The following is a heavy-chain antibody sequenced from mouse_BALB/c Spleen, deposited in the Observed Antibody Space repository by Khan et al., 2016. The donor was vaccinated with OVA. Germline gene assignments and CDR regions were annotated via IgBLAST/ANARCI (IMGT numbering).Heavy chain of an antibody. V-gene: IGHV14-3*02. CDR3: ATYFFGSSRYFDS. D-gene: IGHD1-1*01. Sequence: EVQLQESGAELVKPGASVKLSCTASGFNIKDTYMHWVKQRPEQGLEWIGRIDPANGNTKYDPKFQGKATITADTSSNTAYLQLSSLTSEGTAAYYCATYFFGSSRYFDSWGQGTTLTVSS. CDR2: IDPANGNT. J-gene: IGHJ2*01. CDR1: GFNIKDTY.